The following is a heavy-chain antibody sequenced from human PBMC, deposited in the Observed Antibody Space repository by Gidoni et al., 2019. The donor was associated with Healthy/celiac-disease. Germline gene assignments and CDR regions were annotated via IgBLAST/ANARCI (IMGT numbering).Heavy chain of an antibody. D-gene: IGHD3-10*01. V-gene: IGHV4-31*02. J-gene: IGHJ5*02. Sequence: IGYIYYSGSTYYNPSLKSRVTISVDTSKNQFSLKLSSVTAADTAVYYCARSPELVRGARGFDPWGQGTLVTVSS. CDR2: IYYSGST. CDR3: ARSPELVRGARGFDP.